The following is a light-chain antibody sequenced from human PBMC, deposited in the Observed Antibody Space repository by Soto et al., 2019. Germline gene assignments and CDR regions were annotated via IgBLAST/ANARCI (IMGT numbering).Light chain of an antibody. J-gene: IGKJ4*01. CDR2: SAS. CDR1: QSFSSSN. Sequence: EVVLTQSPGTLSLSPGERATLSCRASQSFSSSNLAWYQHKPGQPPKLIVYSASRRATGIPDRFSGSGSGTDFTLPISRLEPEDFSLYYCQRYGGSPPVTFGGGTKVDIK. CDR3: QRYGGSPPVT. V-gene: IGKV3-20*01.